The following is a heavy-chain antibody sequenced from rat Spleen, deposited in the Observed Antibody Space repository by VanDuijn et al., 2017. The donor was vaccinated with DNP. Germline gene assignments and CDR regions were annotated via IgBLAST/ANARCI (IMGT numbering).Heavy chain of an antibody. J-gene: IGHJ4*01. CDR3: ARMHYGCDN. Sequence: EVQLQESGPGLVKPSQSLSLTCSVTGYSLTSSYRWNWIRKFPGNKLEWMGYINSAGNTHYNPSLKSRISITRDTSKNQFFLQVNSVTTEDTATYYCARMHYGCDNWGQGTSVTVSS. CDR1: GYSLTSSYR. CDR2: INSAGNT. D-gene: IGHD1-11*01. V-gene: IGHV3-3*01.